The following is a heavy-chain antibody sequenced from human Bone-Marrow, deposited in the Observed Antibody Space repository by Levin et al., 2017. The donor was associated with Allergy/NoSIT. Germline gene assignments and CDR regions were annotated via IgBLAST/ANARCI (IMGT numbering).Heavy chain of an antibody. Sequence: SCAASGFTFSHYWMHWVRQAPGKGLVWVSRINTDGTTTNYADSVKGRFTISRDNAKNTLYLQMNSLRAEDTAVYYCAGVGMELGGLGGQGTLVTVSS. D-gene: IGHD2-21*01. J-gene: IGHJ4*02. CDR2: INTDGTTT. V-gene: IGHV3-74*01. CDR3: AGVGMELGGL. CDR1: GFTFSHYW.